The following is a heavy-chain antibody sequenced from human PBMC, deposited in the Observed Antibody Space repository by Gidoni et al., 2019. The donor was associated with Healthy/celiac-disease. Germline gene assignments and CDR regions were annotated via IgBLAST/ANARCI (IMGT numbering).Heavy chain of an antibody. J-gene: IGHJ6*02. CDR1: GGTFSSYA. CDR3: ARDEDIVVVPAATFYYYYGMDV. D-gene: IGHD2-2*01. CDR2: IIPIFGTA. Sequence: QVQLVQSGAEVKKPGSSVKVSCKASGGTFSSYAISWVRQAPGQGLEWMGGIIPIFGTANYAQKFQGRVTITADESTSTAYMELSSLRSEDTAVYYCARDEDIVVVPAATFYYYYGMDVWGQGTTVTVSS. V-gene: IGHV1-69*01.